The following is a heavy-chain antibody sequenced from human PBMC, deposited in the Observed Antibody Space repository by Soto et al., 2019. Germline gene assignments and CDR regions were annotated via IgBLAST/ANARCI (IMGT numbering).Heavy chain of an antibody. CDR3: ARHLPYCGGDCYSLDY. Sequence: SETLSLTCTVSGGSISSSSYYWGWIRQPPGKGLEWIGYIYYSASTNYSPSLKSRVTISVDTSKNQFSLNLSSVTAADTAVYYCARHLPYCGGDCYSLDYWGQGTLVTVSS. D-gene: IGHD2-21*02. J-gene: IGHJ4*02. V-gene: IGHV4-39*01. CDR2: IYYSAST. CDR1: GGSISSSSYY.